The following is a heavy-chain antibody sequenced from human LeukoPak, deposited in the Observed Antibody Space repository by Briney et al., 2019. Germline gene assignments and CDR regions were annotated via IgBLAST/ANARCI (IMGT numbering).Heavy chain of an antibody. CDR2: ISNSGDAT. Sequence: GGSLRLSCAGSGFIFSNYAMSWVRQAPGQGLEWVSTISNSGDATFYADAGKGRFTISRDNSKNTLYLQMYSLRAEDTAIYYCAKAPPYTKYFDYWGQGTLLTVSS. CDR3: AKAPPYTKYFDY. J-gene: IGHJ4*02. CDR1: GFIFSNYA. V-gene: IGHV3-23*01. D-gene: IGHD1-1*01.